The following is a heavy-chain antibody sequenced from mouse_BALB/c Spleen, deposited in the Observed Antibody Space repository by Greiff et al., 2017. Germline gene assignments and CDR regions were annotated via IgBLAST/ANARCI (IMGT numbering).Heavy chain of an antibody. D-gene: IGHD2-4*01. CDR1: GFTFSSFG. CDR3: ARNGDYDPHYYAMDY. J-gene: IGHJ4*01. CDR2: ISSGSSTI. V-gene: IGHV5-17*02. Sequence: EVMLVESGGGLVQPGGSRKLSCAASGFTFSSFGMHWVRQAPEKGLEWVAYISSGSSTIYYADTVKGRFTISRDNPKNTLFLQMTSLRSEDTAMYYCARNGDYDPHYYAMDYWGQGTSVTVSS.